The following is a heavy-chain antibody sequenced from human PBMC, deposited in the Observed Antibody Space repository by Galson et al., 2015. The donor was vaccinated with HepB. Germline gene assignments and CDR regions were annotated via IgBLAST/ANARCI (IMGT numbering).Heavy chain of an antibody. Sequence: SLRLSCAASGFTVSSKNMSWVRQAPGKGLEWVSAISGSGGSTYYADSVKGRFTISRDNSKNTLYLQMNSLRAEDTAVYYCAKVAIAVAAITDHWYFDLWGRGTLVTVSS. J-gene: IGHJ2*01. CDR3: AKVAIAVAAITDHWYFDL. V-gene: IGHV3-23*01. D-gene: IGHD6-19*01. CDR1: GFTVSSKN. CDR2: ISGSGGST.